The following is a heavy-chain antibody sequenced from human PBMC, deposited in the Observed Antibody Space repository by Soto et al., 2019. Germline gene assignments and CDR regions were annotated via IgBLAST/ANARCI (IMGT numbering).Heavy chain of an antibody. Sequence: GGSLRLSCAASGFTFSSYAMSWVRQAPGKGLEWVSAISGSGGSTYYTDSVKGRFTISRDNSKNTLYLQMNSLRAEYTAVYYCASGSLYYYYGMDVWGQGTTVTVSS. CDR2: ISGSGGST. CDR1: GFTFSSYA. J-gene: IGHJ6*02. CDR3: ASGSLYYYYGMDV. V-gene: IGHV3-23*01.